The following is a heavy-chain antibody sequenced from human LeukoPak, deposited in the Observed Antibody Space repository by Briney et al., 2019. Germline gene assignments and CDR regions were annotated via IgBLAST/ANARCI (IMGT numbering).Heavy chain of an antibody. CDR1: GFTFSRYW. J-gene: IGHJ5*02. V-gene: IGHV3-74*01. D-gene: IGHD6-13*01. CDR2: INSDGSST. Sequence: GGSLRLSCAASGFTFSRYWMHWVRQAPGKGLVWDSCINSDGSSTYYADSVKGRFTISRDNSKNTLYLQMNSLRAEDTAVYYCAKDGRYSSSPGTSFDPWGQGTLVTVSS. CDR3: AKDGRYSSSPGTSFDP.